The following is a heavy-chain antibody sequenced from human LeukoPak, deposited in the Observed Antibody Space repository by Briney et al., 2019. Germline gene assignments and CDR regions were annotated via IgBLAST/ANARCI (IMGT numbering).Heavy chain of an antibody. CDR3: ARNRSVTTTPGFDH. J-gene: IGHJ4*02. CDR1: GYSIRSGDY. V-gene: IGHV4-38-2*01. CDR2: IYHSGST. Sequence: PSETLSLTCAVSGYSIRSGDYWGWIRQSPGKXLXXXGSIYHSGSTHYNPSLKSRVTISVDTSKNQFSLMLSSVTAADTAVYYCARNRSVTTTPGFDHWGQGTLVTVSS. D-gene: IGHD4-17*01.